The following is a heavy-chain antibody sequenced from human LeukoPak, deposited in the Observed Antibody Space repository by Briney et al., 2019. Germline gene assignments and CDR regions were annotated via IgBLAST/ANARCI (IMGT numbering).Heavy chain of an antibody. V-gene: IGHV3-43*02. CDR3: ARESERSGWYDY. D-gene: IGHD6-19*01. CDR2: ISGDGGST. J-gene: IGHJ4*02. CDR1: GFIFDDYA. Sequence: GGSLRLSCAAPGFIFDDYAIHWVRQAPGKGLEWVSLISGDGGSTFYADSVKGRFTISRDNSKNSLYLQMSSRRSEDTALYYCARESERSGWYDYWGQGTLVTVSS.